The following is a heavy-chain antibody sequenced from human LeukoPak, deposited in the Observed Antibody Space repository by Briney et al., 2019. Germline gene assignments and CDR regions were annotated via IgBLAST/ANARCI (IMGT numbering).Heavy chain of an antibody. CDR2: MNPDSGGT. V-gene: IGHV1-2*02. J-gene: IGHJ4*02. D-gene: IGHD3-10*01. CDR1: GYIFTGHD. CDR3: ARGLLRELLGLDY. Sequence: ASLKVSCKTSGYIFTGHDMHWVRQAPGQGPEWMGWMNPDSGGTNYAQNFQGRVTMTRDTSTTTTYMELSGLTSEDTAVYYCARGLLRELLGLDYWGQGTLVTVSS.